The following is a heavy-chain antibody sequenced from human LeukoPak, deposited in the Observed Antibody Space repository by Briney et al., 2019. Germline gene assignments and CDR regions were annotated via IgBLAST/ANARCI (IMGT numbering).Heavy chain of an antibody. CDR1: RGSFNTYY. CDR3: AREPRYSSTWYYFDY. CDR2: INYSGST. J-gene: IGHJ4*02. Sequence: SETLSLTCAVSRGSFNTYYWGWIRQPPGKGLEWIGFINYSGSTNYNPSLKSRVTISLDTSKNQFSLKLSSVTAADTAIYYCAREPRYSSTWYYFDYWGQGTLVTVSS. V-gene: IGHV4-59*01. D-gene: IGHD6-13*01.